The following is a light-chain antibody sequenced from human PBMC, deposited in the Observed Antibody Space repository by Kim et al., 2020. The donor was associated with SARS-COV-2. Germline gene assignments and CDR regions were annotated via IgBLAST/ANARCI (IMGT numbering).Light chain of an antibody. Sequence: ATIFCKTSQSVLYSSNNRDYLAWYQHKPGQPPKLLISRASTRESGVPDRFSGSGSGTEFTLTISSLQAEDVAVYYCQQFLTTPVTFGQGTKVDIK. CDR3: QQFLTTPVT. J-gene: IGKJ1*01. CDR1: QSVLYSSNNRDY. CDR2: RAS. V-gene: IGKV4-1*01.